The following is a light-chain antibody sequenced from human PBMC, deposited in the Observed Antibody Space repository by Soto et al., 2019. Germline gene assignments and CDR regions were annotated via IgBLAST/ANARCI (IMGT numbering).Light chain of an antibody. CDR3: LQDSGYSWT. CDR2: GAS. V-gene: IGKV1-6*01. J-gene: IGKJ1*01. Sequence: IQMTHTQYALAASVVDRGAISCRASQDVRHHIGWYQQTPGKAPKLLIYGASSLQSGVPSRFSGSGYGTDFTLTISSLQPEDFATYFCLQDSGYSWTFGQGTKVDIK. CDR1: QDVRHH.